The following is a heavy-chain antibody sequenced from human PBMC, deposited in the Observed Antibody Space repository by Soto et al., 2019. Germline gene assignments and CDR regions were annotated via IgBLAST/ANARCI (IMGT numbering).Heavy chain of an antibody. Sequence: QVQLVQSGAEVKKPGSSVKVSCKASGGTFSSYAISWVRQAPGQGLEWMGGIIPIFGTANYAQKFQGRVTITADKSTGTAYMELSSLRSEDTAVYYCARLGSYDSSGYYTNWFDPWGQGTLVTVSS. V-gene: IGHV1-69*06. D-gene: IGHD3-22*01. CDR1: GGTFSSYA. CDR2: IIPIFGTA. J-gene: IGHJ5*02. CDR3: ARLGSYDSSGYYTNWFDP.